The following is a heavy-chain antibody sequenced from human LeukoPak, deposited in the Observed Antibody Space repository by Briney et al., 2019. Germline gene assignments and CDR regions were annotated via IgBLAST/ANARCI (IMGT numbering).Heavy chain of an antibody. CDR2: ISYDGNNK. Sequence: PGGSLRLSCVVSGFTFNNYAMAWVRQAPGKGLEWVSVISYDGNNKYYADSVKGRFTISRDNAKNTVYLEMNSLSVEDTATYYCIRDFRSADLWGQGTLVTVTS. D-gene: IGHD3-3*01. CDR3: IRDFRSADL. CDR1: GFTFNNYA. V-gene: IGHV3-30*04. J-gene: IGHJ5*02.